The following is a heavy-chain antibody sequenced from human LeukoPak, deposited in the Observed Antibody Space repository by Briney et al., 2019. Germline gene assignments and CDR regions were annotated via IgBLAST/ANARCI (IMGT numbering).Heavy chain of an antibody. V-gene: IGHV3-7*01. CDR3: GRNRAPSY. D-gene: IGHD2/OR15-2a*01. Sequence: GGSLRLSCEPLGFTFSTTWMTWARQPPGKGREGVANIKEGGTEKYYVHPVKARFTISKNNTKNARYLKTNSLIAEDTAVYYCGRNRAPSYWGQGTLVTVSS. CDR1: GFTFSTTW. CDR2: IKEGGTEK. J-gene: IGHJ4*03.